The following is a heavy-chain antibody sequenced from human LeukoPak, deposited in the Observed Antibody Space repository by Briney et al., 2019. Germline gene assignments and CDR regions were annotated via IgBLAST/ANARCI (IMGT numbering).Heavy chain of an antibody. CDR1: GFTFSTYS. J-gene: IGHJ4*02. CDR2: ITSPVGRM. V-gene: IGHV3-21*01. CDR3: ATDGRSSDWYGFDY. D-gene: IGHD6-19*01. Sequence: PGGSLRLSCTASGFTFSTYSMNWVRQAPGKGLEWVSSITSPVGRMYYADSLKGRITISRDNARSTLYLQMNSLRAEDTAVYYCATDGRSSDWYGFDYWGQGILVTVSS.